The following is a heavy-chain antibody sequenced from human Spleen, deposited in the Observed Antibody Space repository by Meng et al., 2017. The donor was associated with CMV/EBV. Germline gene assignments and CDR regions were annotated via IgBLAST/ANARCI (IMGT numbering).Heavy chain of an antibody. V-gene: IGHV3-49*04. D-gene: IGHD6-6*01. CDR1: GFTFGDYA. CDR2: IRSKGYDAKP. J-gene: IGHJ6*02. CDR3: ARDSSGSPGFYYYYGMDV. Sequence: GESLKISCTASGFTFGDYAMSWVRQAPGKGLEWLGFIRSKGYDAKPEYAASVKGRFTISRVDSRDVAYLQMNRLKSEDTAVYFCARDSSGSPGFYYYYGMDVWGQGTTVTVSS.